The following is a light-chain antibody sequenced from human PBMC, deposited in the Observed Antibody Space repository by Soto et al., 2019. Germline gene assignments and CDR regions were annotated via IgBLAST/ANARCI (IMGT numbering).Light chain of an antibody. J-gene: IGKJ1*01. CDR1: QSISSW. CDR2: AAS. CDR3: QQSYSTPWT. V-gene: IGKV1-39*01. Sequence: DIQMTQSPSTLSASVVDRATITCLASQSISSWLSWYQQKPGKAPKLLIYAASSLQSGVPSRFSGSGSGTDFTLTISSLQPEDFATYYCQQSYSTPWTFGQGTKVDIK.